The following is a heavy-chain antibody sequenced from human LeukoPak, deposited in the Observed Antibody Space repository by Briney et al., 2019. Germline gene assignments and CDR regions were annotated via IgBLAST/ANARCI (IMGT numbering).Heavy chain of an antibody. D-gene: IGHD3-22*01. Sequence: PGGSLRLSCAASGLTVSNYEMSWVRQAPGKGLEWVSYISSGGSTIFYSDSVKGRFTISRDNAKSSLHLQMNSLRAEDTAVYYCARGGGRGDYNERYYFDYWGQGTLVTVSS. CDR3: ARGGGRGDYNERYYFDY. CDR1: GLTVSNYE. J-gene: IGHJ4*02. V-gene: IGHV3-48*03. CDR2: ISSGGSTI.